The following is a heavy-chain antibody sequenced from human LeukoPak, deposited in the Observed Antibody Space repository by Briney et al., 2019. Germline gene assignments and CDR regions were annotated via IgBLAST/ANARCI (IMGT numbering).Heavy chain of an antibody. CDR1: GFTFSSSG. D-gene: IGHD3-3*01. CDR2: IWYGEMNK. V-gene: IGHV3-33*01. CDR3: ARERADYDVWSGYYYYGMDV. J-gene: IGHJ6*02. Sequence: GGSLRHSCAAHGFTFSSSGMHWVRQATGRGLEWVAVIWYGEMNKYYADSVKGRFTNSRDNSTNPLSLQMNSSRAGDTGVYYCARERADYDVWSGYYYYGMDVWGQGTTVTVSS.